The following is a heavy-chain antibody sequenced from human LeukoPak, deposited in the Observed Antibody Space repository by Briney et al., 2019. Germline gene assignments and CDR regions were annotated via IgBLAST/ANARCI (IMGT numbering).Heavy chain of an antibody. Sequence: GGSLRLSCAASGFIVSSNYMSWVRQAPGKGLEWVSVIYSGDNTYYADSVKGRFTISRDNSKNTLYLQMNSLRAEDTAVYYCAKGGPGTPVYFDYWGQGTLVTVFS. CDR2: IYSGDNT. J-gene: IGHJ4*02. D-gene: IGHD1-14*01. CDR1: GFIVSSNY. V-gene: IGHV3-53*01. CDR3: AKGGPGTPVYFDY.